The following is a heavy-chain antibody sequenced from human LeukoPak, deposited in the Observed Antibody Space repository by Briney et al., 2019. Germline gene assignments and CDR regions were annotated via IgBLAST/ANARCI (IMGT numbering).Heavy chain of an antibody. V-gene: IGHV3-7*01. CDR2: IKQEGSEK. J-gene: IGHJ4*02. CDR1: RITFTYW. CDR3: ASSFSDDFWSGHF. D-gene: IGHD3-3*01. Sequence: GGSLRLSCAASRITFTYWMSWVRQAPGKGLEWVTHIKQEGSEKYCVDSVKGRFTISRDNAKKSLFLQMNSLRAQDTAVYYCASSFSDDFWSGHFWGQGTLVTVSS.